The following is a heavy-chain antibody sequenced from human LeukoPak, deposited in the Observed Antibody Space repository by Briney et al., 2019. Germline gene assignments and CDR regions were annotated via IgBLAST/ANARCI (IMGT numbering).Heavy chain of an antibody. CDR2: INPNSGGT. D-gene: IGHD6-6*01. CDR1: VYTFTYYY. CDR3: ARARWQLVPYFDS. J-gene: IGHJ4*02. Sequence: GASVNVSCKASVYTFTYYYMHWVRQAPGQGLEWMGWINPNSGGTNFAQKFQGRVAMTRDTSISTAYLELGSLRSDDTAVYFCARARWQLVPYFDSWGQGTLVTVSS. V-gene: IGHV1-2*02.